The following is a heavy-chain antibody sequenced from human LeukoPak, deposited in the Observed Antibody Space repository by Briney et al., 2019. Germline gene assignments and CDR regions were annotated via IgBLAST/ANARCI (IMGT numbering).Heavy chain of an antibody. CDR1: GGTFSSYA. J-gene: IGHJ4*02. Sequence: SVKVSCKASGGTFSSYAISWVRQAPGQGLEWMGGIIPIFGTANYAQKFQGRVTITADESTSTAYMELSSLRSEDTAVYYCARHFPDETHSSNFDYWGQGTLVTVSS. CDR2: IIPIFGTA. CDR3: ARHFPDETHSSNFDY. D-gene: IGHD3-3*02. V-gene: IGHV1-69*13.